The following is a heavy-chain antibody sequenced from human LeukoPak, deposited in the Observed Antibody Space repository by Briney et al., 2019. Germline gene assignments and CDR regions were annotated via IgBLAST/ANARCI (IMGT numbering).Heavy chain of an antibody. V-gene: IGHV3-74*01. CDR3: ARQASNQWLAYYYMAV. J-gene: IGHJ6*03. CDR1: GFTFSSYW. D-gene: IGHD6-19*01. CDR2: INSDGSST. Sequence: GGSLRLSCAASGFTFSSYWMHWVRQAPGKGLVWVSRINSDGSSTSYADSVKGRFTISRDNAKNTLYLQMNSLRAEDTAVYYCARQASNQWLAYYYMAVWGKGTTVTVSS.